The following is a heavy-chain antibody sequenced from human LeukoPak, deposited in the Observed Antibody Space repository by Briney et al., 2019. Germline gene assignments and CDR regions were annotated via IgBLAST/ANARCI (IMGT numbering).Heavy chain of an antibody. D-gene: IGHD3-22*01. J-gene: IGHJ4*02. Sequence: GRSLRLSCAASGFTFSTYGMHWVRQAPGKGLEWVAVIAYDGSNIHYADSVKGRFTISRDNSKKTLYLQMNSLRAEDTAVYYCAKGTGEGGADYYYDSSGYPTYWGQGTLVTVSS. CDR2: IAYDGSNI. V-gene: IGHV3-30*18. CDR1: GFTFSTYG. CDR3: AKGTGEGGADYYYDSSGYPTY.